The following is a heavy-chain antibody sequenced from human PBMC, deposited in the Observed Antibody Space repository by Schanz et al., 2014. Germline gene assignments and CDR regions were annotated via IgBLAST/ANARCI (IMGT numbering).Heavy chain of an antibody. CDR3: ARESSNDIVLVPGAVFDH. J-gene: IGHJ4*02. V-gene: IGHV3-30*04. CDR1: GFTFSSYA. D-gene: IGHD2-2*01. CDR2: VPFDGSQK. Sequence: QVQLVESGGGVVQPGRSLRLSCAASGFTFSSYALHWVRQAPGKGLEWVAFVPFDGSQKFYADSVKGRFTISRDNSKNTVYLQMNSLRPGDTAVYYCARESSNDIVLVPGAVFDHWGQGTLVIVSS.